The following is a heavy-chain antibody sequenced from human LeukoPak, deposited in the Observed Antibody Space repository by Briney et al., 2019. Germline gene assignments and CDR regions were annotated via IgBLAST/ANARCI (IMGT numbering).Heavy chain of an antibody. J-gene: IGHJ4*02. CDR3: ASRDSSTWFFDY. D-gene: IGHD6-13*01. CDR2: ISGSGGNT. V-gene: IGHV3-23*01. CDR1: RFIFSSYA. Sequence: GGSLRLSCAASRFIFSSYAMSWVRQAPGKGLEWVSAISGSGGNTYYADSVKGRFTISRDNSKNTLYLQMNSLSAEDTAVYYCASRDSSTWFFDYWGQGTLVTVSS.